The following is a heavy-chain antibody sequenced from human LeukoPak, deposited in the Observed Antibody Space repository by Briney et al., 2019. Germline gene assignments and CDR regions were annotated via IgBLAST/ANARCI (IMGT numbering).Heavy chain of an antibody. CDR3: AARGDYGFLYDY. CDR2: IYYSGST. J-gene: IGHJ4*02. CDR1: AGSISSGGYY. D-gene: IGHD4-17*01. Sequence: PSQTLSLTCTVSAGSISSGGYYWSWIRQHPGNGLGWIGYIYYSGSTYYNPSLKSRVTISVDTSKNQFSLKLSSVTAADTAVYYCAARGDYGFLYDYWGQGTLVTVSS. V-gene: IGHV4-31*03.